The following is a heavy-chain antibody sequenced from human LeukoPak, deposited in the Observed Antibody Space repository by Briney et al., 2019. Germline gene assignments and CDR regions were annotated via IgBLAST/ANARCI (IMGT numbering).Heavy chain of an antibody. J-gene: IGHJ3*02. CDR1: GFTFSIYS. Sequence: HPGGSLRLSCAASGFTFSIYSMNWVRQAPGKGLEWVSYISSSSSTIHYADSVKGRFTISRDNAKNSLYLQMNSLRAEDTAVYYCARDRPYYDSSEASAGLDIWGQGTMVTVSS. V-gene: IGHV3-48*01. D-gene: IGHD3-22*01. CDR2: ISSSSSTI. CDR3: ARDRPYYDSSEASAGLDI.